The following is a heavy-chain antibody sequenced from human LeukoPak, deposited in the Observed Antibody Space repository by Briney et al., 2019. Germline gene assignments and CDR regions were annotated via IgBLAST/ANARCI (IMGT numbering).Heavy chain of an antibody. CDR2: INHSGST. CDR3: ARGRRIWFGELSFPGNWFDP. V-gene: IGHV4-34*01. D-gene: IGHD3-10*01. CDR1: GGSFSGYY. Sequence: MPSETLSLTCAVYGGSFSGYYWSWIRQPPGKGLEWIGEINHSGSTNYNPSLKSRVTISVDTSKNQFSLKLSSVTAADTAVYYCARGRRIWFGELSFPGNWFDPWGQGTLVTVSS. J-gene: IGHJ5*02.